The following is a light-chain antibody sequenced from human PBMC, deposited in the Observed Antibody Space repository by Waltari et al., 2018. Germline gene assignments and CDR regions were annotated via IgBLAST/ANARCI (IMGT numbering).Light chain of an antibody. Sequence: QSVLTQPPSASGTHGQRVTISCSGSSSNIGSNTVNWYLQLPGTAPKLLIYRNDQRPSGVPDRFSGSKSGTSASLAISGLQSEDEADYYCAAWDDSLNGPVFGGGTKLTVV. J-gene: IGLJ3*02. V-gene: IGLV1-44*01. CDR3: AAWDDSLNGPV. CDR1: SSNIGSNT. CDR2: RND.